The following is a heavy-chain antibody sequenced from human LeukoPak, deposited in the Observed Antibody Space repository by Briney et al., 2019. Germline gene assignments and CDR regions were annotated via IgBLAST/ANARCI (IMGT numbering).Heavy chain of an antibody. Sequence: GGSLRLSCAASGFTFDDYAMHWVRQAPGKGLEWVSLISWDGGSTYYADSVKGRFTISRDNSKNSLYLQMNSLRAEDTALYYCAKADDRGNEYYFDYWGQGTLVTVSS. CDR3: AKADDRGNEYYFDY. CDR2: ISWDGGST. D-gene: IGHD4-23*01. CDR1: GFTFDDYA. V-gene: IGHV3-43D*03. J-gene: IGHJ4*02.